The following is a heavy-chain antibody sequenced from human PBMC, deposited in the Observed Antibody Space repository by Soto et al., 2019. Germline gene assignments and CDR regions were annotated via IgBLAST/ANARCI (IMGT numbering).Heavy chain of an antibody. CDR2: ISYDGNTK. V-gene: IGHV3-30*03. CDR1: GFTFTTLG. J-gene: IGHJ4*02. Sequence: QVQLVESGGGVVQPGRSLRLSCAASGFTFTTLGMHWVRQAPGKGLEWVALISYDGNTKYYADSVKGRFTISRDNAKNLVYVQLRSLRPSESAVYYFEIDPNSAAWLVESLDSWGQGTLVTVSS. D-gene: IGHD3-10*01. CDR3: EIDPNSAAWLVESLDS.